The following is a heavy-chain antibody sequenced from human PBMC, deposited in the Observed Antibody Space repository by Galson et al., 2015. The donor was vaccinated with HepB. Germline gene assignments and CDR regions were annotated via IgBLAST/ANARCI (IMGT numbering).Heavy chain of an antibody. J-gene: IGHJ3*02. CDR3: ARMGYYYDSSGYYHRNDAFDI. CDR2: IDWDDDK. D-gene: IGHD3-22*01. CDR1: GFSRSTSGMC. Sequence: PALVKPTQTLTLTCTFSGFSRSTSGMCVSWIRQPPGKALEWLARIDWDDDKYYSTSLKTRLTISKDTSKNQVVLTMTNMDPVDTATYYCARMGYYYDSSGYYHRNDAFDIWGQATTVTVSS. V-gene: IGHV2-70*11.